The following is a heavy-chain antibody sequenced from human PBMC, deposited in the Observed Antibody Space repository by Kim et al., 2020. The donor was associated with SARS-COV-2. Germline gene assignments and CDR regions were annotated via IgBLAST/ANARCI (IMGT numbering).Heavy chain of an antibody. CDR3: AKESAGWSGYGMDV. V-gene: IGHV3-23*01. D-gene: IGHD3-3*01. Sequence: ADAVKGRFTIPRDNTKNTLYLQMNSLRAEDTAVYYCAKESAGWSGYGMDVWGQGTTVTVSS. J-gene: IGHJ6*02.